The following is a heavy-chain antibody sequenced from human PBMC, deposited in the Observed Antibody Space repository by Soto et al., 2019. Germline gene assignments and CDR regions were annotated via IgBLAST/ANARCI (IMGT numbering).Heavy chain of an antibody. CDR1: GGSIRSSSYY. J-gene: IGHJ4*02. Sequence: SETLSLTCTVSGGSIRSSSYYWGWIRQPPGKGLEWIGSIYYSGSTYYNPSLKSRVTISVDTSKNQFSLKLSSVTAADTAVYYCARLSEYYYDSSGYFDYWGQGTLVTVSS. CDR3: ARLSEYYYDSSGYFDY. CDR2: IYYSGST. D-gene: IGHD3-22*01. V-gene: IGHV4-39*01.